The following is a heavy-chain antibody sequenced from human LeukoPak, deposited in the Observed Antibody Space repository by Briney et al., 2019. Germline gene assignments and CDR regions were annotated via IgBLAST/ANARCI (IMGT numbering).Heavy chain of an antibody. CDR1: GFTFSSYA. J-gene: IGHJ4*02. CDR2: ISGSGGST. Sequence: GGSLRLSCAASGFTFSSYAMSWVRQAPGKGLEWVSAISGSGGSTYYADSVKGRFTTSRDNSKNTLYLQMNSLRAEDTAVYYCAGSRFGELLGYFDYWGQGTLVTVSS. D-gene: IGHD3-10*01. CDR3: AGSRFGELLGYFDY. V-gene: IGHV3-23*01.